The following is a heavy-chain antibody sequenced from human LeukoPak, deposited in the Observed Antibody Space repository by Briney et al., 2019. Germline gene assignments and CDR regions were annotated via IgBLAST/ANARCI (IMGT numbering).Heavy chain of an antibody. CDR2: IIPMFGTA. J-gene: IGHJ4*02. D-gene: IGHD2-2*01. Sequence: SVKVSCKASGGTFSSYEISWVRQAPGQGLEWMGGIIPMFGTAKYAQKFQGRVTITADKSTSTAYMELSSLRSEDTAVYYCASGTTNIVVVPATLRNYYFDYWGQGTLVTVSS. CDR1: GGTFSSYE. V-gene: IGHV1-69*06. CDR3: ASGTTNIVVVPATLRNYYFDY.